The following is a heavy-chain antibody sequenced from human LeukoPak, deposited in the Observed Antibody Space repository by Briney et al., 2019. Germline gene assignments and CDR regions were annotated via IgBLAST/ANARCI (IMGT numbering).Heavy chain of an antibody. D-gene: IGHD3-10*01. V-gene: IGHV4-61*02. J-gene: IGHJ4*02. CDR3: ARRKRWFGESSDY. CDR1: GGSINSGTYH. CDR2: ISTSGST. Sequence: SQTLSLTCTVSGGSINSGTYHWSWIRQPAGKGLEWIGRISTSGSTNYNPSLRSRVIISVDTSKNQFSLKMSSVTAADTAVYYCARRKRWFGESSDYWGQGTLVTVSS.